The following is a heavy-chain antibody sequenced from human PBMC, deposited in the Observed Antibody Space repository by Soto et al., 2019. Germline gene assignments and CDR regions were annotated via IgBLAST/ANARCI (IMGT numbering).Heavy chain of an antibody. D-gene: IGHD6-6*01. CDR1: GFTFNSYA. Sequence: GGSLRLSCAASGFTFNSYAMSWVRQAPGKGLEWVSSVSGLGATTHHADSVQGRFTISRDNSRNTLYLQMNSLRAEDTAVYYCAKLSQYSSSYYFNSWGQGTLVTVSS. CDR2: VSGLGATT. V-gene: IGHV3-23*01. J-gene: IGHJ4*02. CDR3: AKLSQYSSSYYFNS.